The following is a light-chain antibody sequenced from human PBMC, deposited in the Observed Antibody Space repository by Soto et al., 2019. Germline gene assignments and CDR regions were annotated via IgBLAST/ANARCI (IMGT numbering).Light chain of an antibody. CDR2: QTS. CDR3: QQYHDFLT. J-gene: IGKJ4*01. V-gene: IGKV1-5*03. Sequence: DIPMTQSPSTLSASVGDRVTITCRASQSIRSWLAWYQQRPGEAPKLLISQTSTLQSGVPSRFSGSGSGTEFTLTISSLQPDDSATYFCQQYHDFLTFGGGTKVEIE. CDR1: QSIRSW.